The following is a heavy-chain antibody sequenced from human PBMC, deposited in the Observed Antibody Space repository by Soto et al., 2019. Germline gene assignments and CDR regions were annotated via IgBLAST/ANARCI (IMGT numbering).Heavy chain of an antibody. J-gene: IGHJ4*02. CDR1: GYGFTTDG. Sequence: QVHLVQSGAEVKKPGASVNVSCKGSGYGFTTDGITWVRQAPGQGLEWMAWISAHNGNTNYAQKLPGRVTVIRDTSTSTAYMELRSLRSDDTAVYYCARGRYGDYWGQGALVTVSS. V-gene: IGHV1-18*01. D-gene: IGHD1-1*01. CDR2: ISAHNGNT. CDR3: ARGRYGDY.